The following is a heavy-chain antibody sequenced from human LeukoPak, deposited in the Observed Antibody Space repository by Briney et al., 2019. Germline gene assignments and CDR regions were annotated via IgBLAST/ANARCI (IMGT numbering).Heavy chain of an antibody. V-gene: IGHV4-59*01. CDR1: GGSISSYY. CDR3: ARGYYDFWSGSGEVFWFDP. CDR2: IYYSGST. J-gene: IGHJ5*02. D-gene: IGHD3-3*01. Sequence: SETLSLTCTVSGGSISSYYWSWIRQPPGKGLEWIGYIYYSGSTNYNPSLKSRVTISVDTSKNQFSLKLSSVTAADTAVYYCARGYYDFWSGSGEVFWFDPWGQGTLVTVPS.